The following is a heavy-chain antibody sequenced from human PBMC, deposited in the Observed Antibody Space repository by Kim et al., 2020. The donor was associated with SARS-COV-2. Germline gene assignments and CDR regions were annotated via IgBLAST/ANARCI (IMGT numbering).Heavy chain of an antibody. Sequence: SPSLKRRLTITKDTSKNQVVLTMTNVDPVDTATYYCAHRPSIVGASGFDYWGQGTLVTVSS. J-gene: IGHJ4*02. V-gene: IGHV2-5*01. CDR3: AHRPSIVGASGFDY. D-gene: IGHD1-26*01.